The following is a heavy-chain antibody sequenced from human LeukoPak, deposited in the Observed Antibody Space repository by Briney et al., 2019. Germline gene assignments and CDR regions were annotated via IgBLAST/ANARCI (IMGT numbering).Heavy chain of an antibody. CDR3: ATDGSGSYYVTHFQH. V-gene: IGHV1-24*01. D-gene: IGHD1-26*01. CDR2: FDPEDGET. Sequence: ASVKVSCKVSGYTLNELSMHWVRQAPGKGLEWMGGFDPEDGETIYAQKFQGRVTMTEDTSTDTAYMELSSLRSEDTAVYYCATDGSGSYYVTHFQHWGQGTLVTVSS. J-gene: IGHJ1*01. CDR1: GYTLNELS.